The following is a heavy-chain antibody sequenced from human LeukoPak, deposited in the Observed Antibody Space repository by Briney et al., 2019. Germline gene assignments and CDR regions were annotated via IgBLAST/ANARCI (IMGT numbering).Heavy chain of an antibody. Sequence: PGGSLRLSCAASGFTFSSYSMNWVRQAPGKGLEWVSYISSSSSTIYYADSVKGRFTISRDNAKNSLYLQMNSLRAEDTAVYYCAREPVLRFLEWLPWGYFDYWGQGTLVTVSS. CDR1: GFTFSSYS. CDR2: ISSSSSTI. J-gene: IGHJ4*02. V-gene: IGHV3-48*01. D-gene: IGHD3-3*01. CDR3: AREPVLRFLEWLPWGYFDY.